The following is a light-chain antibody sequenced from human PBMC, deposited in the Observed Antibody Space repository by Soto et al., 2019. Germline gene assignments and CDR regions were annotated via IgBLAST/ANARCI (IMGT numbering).Light chain of an antibody. V-gene: IGKV3-20*01. CDR3: QQYGSSPPT. CDR1: QGISNTY. J-gene: IGKJ1*01. Sequence: EVVRTQSRYTLYLSPEERATLSCRASQGISNTYLAWYQQKPGQAPRLLIYGASFRATGIPDRFTGSGSGTDFTLTISRLEPEDFAVYYCQQYGSSPPTFRQGTNV. CDR2: GAS.